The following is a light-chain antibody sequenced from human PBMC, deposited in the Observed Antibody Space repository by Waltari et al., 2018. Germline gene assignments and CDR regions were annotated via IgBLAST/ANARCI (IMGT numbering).Light chain of an antibody. CDR2: EAS. J-gene: IGKJ4*01. V-gene: IGKV1-5*03. CDR1: QSINTW. Sequence: DVQMTQSPSTLSASTGDRVTITCRASQSINTWLAWYQQKPGKAPNLLIYEASNLESGVPSRFSGSGSGTEFTLTINSLQPDDFATYYCQQYNNFPLTFGGGTKVEI. CDR3: QQYNNFPLT.